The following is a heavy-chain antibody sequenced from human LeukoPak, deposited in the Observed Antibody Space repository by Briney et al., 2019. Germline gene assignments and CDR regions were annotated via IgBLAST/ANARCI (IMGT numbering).Heavy chain of an antibody. CDR1: GYTFTSYY. V-gene: IGHV1-46*01. CDR2: INPSGGST. J-gene: IGHJ5*02. CDR3: ARSLRMDNWFDP. D-gene: IGHD2-2*03. Sequence: ASVKVSCKASGYTFTSYYMHWVRQAPGQGLEWMGIINPSGGSTSYAQKFQGRVTMTGDTSTCTVYMELSSLRSEDTAVYYCARSLRMDNWFDPWGQGTLVTVSS.